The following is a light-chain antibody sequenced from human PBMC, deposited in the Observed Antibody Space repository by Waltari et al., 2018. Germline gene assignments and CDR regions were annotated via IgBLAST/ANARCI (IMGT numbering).Light chain of an antibody. CDR1: QAVSKY. J-gene: IGKJ4*01. CDR3: QKYHSAPWGIT. CDR2: AAS. Sequence: DIQMTQSPSALSASVGDRVTITCRASQAVSKYLAWYQHKPGKGPTLLIYAASSLQSGVPSRFSGSGSGTNFTLTLSSLQPEDVATSFCQKYHSAPWGITFGGGTKVEI. V-gene: IGKV1-27*01.